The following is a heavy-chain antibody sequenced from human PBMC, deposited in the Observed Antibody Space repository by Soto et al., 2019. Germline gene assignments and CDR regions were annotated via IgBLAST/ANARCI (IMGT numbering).Heavy chain of an antibody. CDR2: ISHDASII. D-gene: IGHD4-17*01. CDR1: GFPFSSYS. J-gene: IGHJ6*02. V-gene: IGHV3-21*01. Sequence: GVSLRLYWSASGFPFSSYSMIWFRQAPGQGLEWVSSISHDASIIYYANSVKGRFTVSKDNAKNSLFLRMNSLTAEDAAVYYWVRELHFYRDYDHRLALWCPGTTASDSS. CDR3: VRELHFYRDYDHRLAL.